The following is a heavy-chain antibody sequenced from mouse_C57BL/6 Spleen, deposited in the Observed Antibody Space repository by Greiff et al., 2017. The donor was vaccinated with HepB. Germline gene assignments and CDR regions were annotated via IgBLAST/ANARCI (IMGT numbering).Heavy chain of an antibody. D-gene: IGHD2-5*01. J-gene: IGHJ2*01. CDR1: GYTFTSYW. Sequence: VQLQQPGAELVRPGTSVKLSCKASGYTFTSYWMHWVKQRPGQGLEWIGVIDPSDSYTNYNQKFKGKATLTVDTSSSTAYMQLSSLTSEDSAVYYCVYYSNYLYYFDYWGQGTTLTVSS. V-gene: IGHV1-59*01. CDR3: VYYSNYLYYFDY. CDR2: IDPSDSYT.